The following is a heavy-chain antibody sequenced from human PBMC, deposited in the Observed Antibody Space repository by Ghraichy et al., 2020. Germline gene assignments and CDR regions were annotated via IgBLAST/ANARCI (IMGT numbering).Heavy chain of an antibody. CDR3: ARDWGYDFWSGFSYYYYYYMDV. D-gene: IGHD3-3*01. CDR2: IKQDGSEK. CDR1: GFTFSSYW. Sequence: GGSLRLSCAASGFTFSSYWMSWVRQAPGKGLEWVANIKQDGSEKYYVDSVKGRFTISRDNAKNSLYLQMNSLRAEDTAVYYCARDWGYDFWSGFSYYYYYYMDVWGKGTTVTVSS. V-gene: IGHV3-7*01. J-gene: IGHJ6*03.